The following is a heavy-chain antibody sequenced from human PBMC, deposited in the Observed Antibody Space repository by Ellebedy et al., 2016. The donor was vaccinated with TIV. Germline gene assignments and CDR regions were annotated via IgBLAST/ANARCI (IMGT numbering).Heavy chain of an antibody. CDR1: GYTFTRYG. Sequence: ASVKVSCKASGYTFTRYGINWVRQAPGQGLEYMGWISALSGNTNYAQKFQGRLTVTTDTSTSTAYMELRSLRSDDTAVYYCARGGVYCGGDCTGMDVWGQGTMVTVSS. J-gene: IGHJ6*02. CDR3: ARGGVYCGGDCTGMDV. CDR2: ISALSGNT. V-gene: IGHV1-18*01. D-gene: IGHD2-21*02.